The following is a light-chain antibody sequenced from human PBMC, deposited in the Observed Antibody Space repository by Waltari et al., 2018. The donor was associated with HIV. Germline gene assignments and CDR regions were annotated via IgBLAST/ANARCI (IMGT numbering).Light chain of an antibody. Sequence: ENVLTQSPGTLSLSPGERATLSCWASQYISGDYLAWYQQRPGQAPRLLIYGATNRASGIPDRFSGSGSGTDFTLTIDSLEPEDFAVYYCQQYGSSPRTFGPGTRVDIK. CDR3: QQYGSSPRT. CDR1: QYISGDY. J-gene: IGKJ3*01. V-gene: IGKV3-20*01. CDR2: GAT.